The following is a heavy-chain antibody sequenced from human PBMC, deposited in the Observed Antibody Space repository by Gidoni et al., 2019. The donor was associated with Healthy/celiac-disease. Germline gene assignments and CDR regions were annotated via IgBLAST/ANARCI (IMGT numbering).Heavy chain of an antibody. CDR1: GFTFSSYA. Sequence: QVQLVESGGGVVQPGRSLRLSCAASGFTFSSYAMHWVRQAPGKGLEWVAVISYDGSNKYYADSVKGRFTISRDNSKNTRYRQMNSLRAEDTAVYYCARDSGQYYYYGMDVWGKGTTVTVSS. V-gene: IGHV3-30-3*01. CDR3: ARDSGQYYYYGMDV. J-gene: IGHJ6*04. CDR2: ISYDGSNK.